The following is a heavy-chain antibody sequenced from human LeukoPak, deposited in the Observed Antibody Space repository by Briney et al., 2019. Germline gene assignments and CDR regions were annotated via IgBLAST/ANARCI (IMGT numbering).Heavy chain of an antibody. CDR2: ISSSSSYT. J-gene: IGHJ4*02. D-gene: IGHD5-12*01. Sequence: GGSLRLSCAASGFTFSDYYMSWIRQAPGKGLEWVSYISSSSSYTNHADSVKGRFTISRDNAKNSLYLQMNSLRAEDTAVYYCARDGGGYSGYDYFDYWGQGTLVTVSS. V-gene: IGHV3-11*05. CDR1: GFTFSDYY. CDR3: ARDGGGYSGYDYFDY.